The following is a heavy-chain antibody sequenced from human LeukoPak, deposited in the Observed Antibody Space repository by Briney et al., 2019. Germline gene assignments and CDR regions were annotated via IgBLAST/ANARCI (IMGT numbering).Heavy chain of an antibody. CDR2: ISSSGSTI. CDR1: GFTFSDYY. V-gene: IGHV3-11*01. CDR3: ARADYGSGIIYYYYYMDV. Sequence: GGSLRLSCAASGFTFSDYYMSWIRLAPGKGLEWVSYISSSGSTIYYADSVKGRFTISRDNAKNSLYLQMNSLRAEDTAVYYCARADYGSGIIYYYYYMDVWGKGTTVTISS. D-gene: IGHD3-10*01. J-gene: IGHJ6*03.